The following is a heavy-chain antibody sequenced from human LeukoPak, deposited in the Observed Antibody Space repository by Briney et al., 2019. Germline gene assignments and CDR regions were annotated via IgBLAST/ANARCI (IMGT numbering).Heavy chain of an antibody. Sequence: SETLSFTCTVSGGSMTTHHWNWIRQTPGKGLEWIGYVFDSGRTKENPSLKSRVTLSADTSKNQLSLRLSSVTAADTAVYYCTTIKRGNIFGYFDFWGQGILVTVSS. J-gene: IGHJ4*02. CDR2: VFDSGRT. CDR3: TTIKRGNIFGYFDF. V-gene: IGHV4-59*11. D-gene: IGHD5-18*01. CDR1: GGSMTTHH.